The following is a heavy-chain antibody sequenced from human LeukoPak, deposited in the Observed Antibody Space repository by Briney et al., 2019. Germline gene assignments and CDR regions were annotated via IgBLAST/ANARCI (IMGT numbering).Heavy chain of an antibody. D-gene: IGHD3-3*01. Sequence: GGSLRLSCAASGFTFSSYSMNWVRQAPGKGLEWVSAISGSGGSTYYADSVKGRFTISRDNSKNTLYLQMNSLRAEDTAVYYCAKDIVTIFGVAKPSEDAFDIWGQGTMVTVSS. CDR2: ISGSGGST. V-gene: IGHV3-23*01. J-gene: IGHJ3*02. CDR1: GFTFSSYS. CDR3: AKDIVTIFGVAKPSEDAFDI.